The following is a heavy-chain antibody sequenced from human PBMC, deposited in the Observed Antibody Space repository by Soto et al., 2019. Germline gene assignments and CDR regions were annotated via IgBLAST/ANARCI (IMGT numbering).Heavy chain of an antibody. Sequence: SETLSLTCTVSGGSIRSGGHYWTWIRQLPGQGLEWIGYIYYSGRTYYSPSLQSRLTISVDTSQNQFSLKLTSVTAADTAVYYCARGRVVTTVTTTTLEFDYWGQGTLVTVSS. D-gene: IGHD4-4*01. CDR1: GGSIRSGGHY. CDR3: ARGRVVTTVTTTTLEFDY. V-gene: IGHV4-31*03. CDR2: IYYSGRT. J-gene: IGHJ4*02.